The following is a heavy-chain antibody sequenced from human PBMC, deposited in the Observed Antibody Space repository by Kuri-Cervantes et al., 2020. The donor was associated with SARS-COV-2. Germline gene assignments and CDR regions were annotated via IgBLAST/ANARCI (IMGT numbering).Heavy chain of an antibody. CDR1: GYTFTGYY. D-gene: IGHD5-18*01. CDR2: INPNSGGT. Sequence: ASVKVSCKASGYTFTGYYMHWVRQAPGQGLEWMGWINPNSGGTNYAQKFQGRVTMTRDTSISTAYMELRSLRSDDTAVYYCARVLAGYGYYMDVWGKGTTVTVSS. V-gene: IGHV1-2*02. J-gene: IGHJ6*03. CDR3: ARVLAGYGYYMDV.